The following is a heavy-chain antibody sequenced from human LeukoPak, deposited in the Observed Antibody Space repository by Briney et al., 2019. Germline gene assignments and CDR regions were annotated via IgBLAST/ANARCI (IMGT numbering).Heavy chain of an antibody. J-gene: IGHJ6*03. CDR3: TTDIITMVRGVIYYMDV. D-gene: IGHD3-10*01. Sequence: GGSLRLSCAASGFTFSNAWMSWVRQAPGKGLEWVGRIKSKTDGGTTDYAAPVKGRFTISRDDSKNTLYLQMNSLKTEDTAVYYCTTDIITMVRGVIYYMDVWGKGTTVTVSS. V-gene: IGHV3-15*01. CDR2: IKSKTDGGTT. CDR1: GFTFSNAW.